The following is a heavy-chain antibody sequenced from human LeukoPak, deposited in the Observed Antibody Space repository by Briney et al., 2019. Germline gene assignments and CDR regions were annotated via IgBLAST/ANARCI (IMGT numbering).Heavy chain of an antibody. V-gene: IGHV4-59*01. Sequence: MPSETLSLTCTVSGGSISGYYWSWIRQPPGKGLEWIGYIYYSGSTNYNPSLKSRVTISVDTSKNQFPLKLSSVTAADTAVYYCARVFYSSSYYYYYGMDVWGQGTTVTVSS. CDR1: GGSISGYY. D-gene: IGHD6-6*01. CDR3: ARVFYSSSYYYYYGMDV. CDR2: IYYSGST. J-gene: IGHJ6*02.